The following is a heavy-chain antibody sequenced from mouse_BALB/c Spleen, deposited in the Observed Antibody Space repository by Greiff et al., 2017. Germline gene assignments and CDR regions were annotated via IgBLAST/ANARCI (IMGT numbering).Heavy chain of an antibody. D-gene: IGHD3-2*01. J-gene: IGHJ4*01. CDR3: ARDRGQLGIHYYAMDD. CDR2: IRNKANGYTT. CDR1: GFTFTDYY. V-gene: IGHV7-3*02. Sequence: EVKVEESGGGLVQPGGSLRLSCATSGFTFTDYYMSWVRQPPGKALEWLGFIRNKANGYTTEYSASVKGRFTISRDNSQSILYRQMNTLRAEDSATYDCARDRGQLGIHYYAMDDGGQGTSVTVSS.